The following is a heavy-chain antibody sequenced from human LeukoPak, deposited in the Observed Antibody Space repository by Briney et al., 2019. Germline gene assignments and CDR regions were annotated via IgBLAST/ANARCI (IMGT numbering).Heavy chain of an antibody. J-gene: IGHJ6*03. D-gene: IGHD2-2*01. CDR3: ARDQLLVGYYYYYMDV. V-gene: IGHV3-7*01. Sequence: GGALRLSCAASGFTFSSYWMSWVRQAPGKGREGVANIKQDGSEKYYVDSVKGRFTISRDNAKNSLYLQMNSLRAEDTAVYYCARDQLLVGYYYYYMDVWGKGTTVTVSS. CDR1: GFTFSSYW. CDR2: IKQDGSEK.